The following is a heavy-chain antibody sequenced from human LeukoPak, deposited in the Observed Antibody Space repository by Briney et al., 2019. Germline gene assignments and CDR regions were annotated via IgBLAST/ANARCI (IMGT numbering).Heavy chain of an antibody. Sequence: GGSLRLSCAASGFPFSTYGMHWVRQAPGKGLEWVAAISNDGDNKFYADSVKGRFTISRDNPKNTMNLQMNSLRAEDTAVYYCASSEGSSWMLDYWGQGTLVTVSS. CDR3: ASSEGSSWMLDY. D-gene: IGHD6-13*01. J-gene: IGHJ4*02. V-gene: IGHV3-30*03. CDR2: ISNDGDNK. CDR1: GFPFSTYG.